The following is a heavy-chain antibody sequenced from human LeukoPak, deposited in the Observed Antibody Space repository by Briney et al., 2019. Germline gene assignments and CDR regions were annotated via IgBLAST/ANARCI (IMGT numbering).Heavy chain of an antibody. Sequence: GGSLRLSCAASGFTFNTYAMNWVRQAPGKGLEWVSGITGNGDTIYYVDSVKGRFTISRDNSKTTLYLQMNSLRAEDTAAYYCARRGYYFESGAYYYFDYWGQGTLVTVSS. CDR3: ARRGYYFESGAYYYFDY. D-gene: IGHD3-22*01. CDR1: GFTFNTYA. V-gene: IGHV3-23*01. J-gene: IGHJ4*02. CDR2: ITGNGDTI.